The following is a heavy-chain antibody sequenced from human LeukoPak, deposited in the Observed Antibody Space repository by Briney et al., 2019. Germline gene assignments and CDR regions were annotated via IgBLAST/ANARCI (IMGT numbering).Heavy chain of an antibody. CDR2: ISAYNRNT. Sequence: ASVKLSCKPSRYTFTSYGVSCVRRAPGHRLEWMGWISAYNRNTNYAQKLQGRVTMPTDTSTSTAYMELRSLRSDDTAVYYCARAVPYSSSWYNWFDPWGEGTLVTVSS. D-gene: IGHD6-13*01. CDR3: ARAVPYSSSWYNWFDP. J-gene: IGHJ5*02. V-gene: IGHV1-18*01. CDR1: RYTFTSYG.